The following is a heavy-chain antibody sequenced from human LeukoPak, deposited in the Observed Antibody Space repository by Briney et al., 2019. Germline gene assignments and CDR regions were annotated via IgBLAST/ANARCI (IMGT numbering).Heavy chain of an antibody. CDR1: GYTFTSYG. D-gene: IGHD3-16*01. Sequence: ASVKVSCKASGYTFTSYGISWVRQAPGQGLEWMGWISAYNGNTNYAQKFQGRVTITADESTSTAYMELSSLRSEDTAVYYCARELGTSNPALDYWGQGTLVTVSS. V-gene: IGHV1-18*01. CDR3: ARELGTSNPALDY. CDR2: ISAYNGNT. J-gene: IGHJ4*02.